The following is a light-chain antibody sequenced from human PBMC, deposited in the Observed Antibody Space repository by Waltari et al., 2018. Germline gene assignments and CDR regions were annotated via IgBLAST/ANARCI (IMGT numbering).Light chain of an antibody. CDR1: SSDVGSYKL. J-gene: IGLJ2*01. CDR3: CSYAGSSTVK. CDR2: ADS. V-gene: IGLV2-23*01. Sequence: QSALTQPASVSGSPGQSITISCTGTSSDVGSYKLVSWYQQHPGKAPRRMIYADSNRPSGSSNRFSGARSGQTSSLTISGLQAEDEDAYYCCSYAGSSTVKFGEGTYLTVL.